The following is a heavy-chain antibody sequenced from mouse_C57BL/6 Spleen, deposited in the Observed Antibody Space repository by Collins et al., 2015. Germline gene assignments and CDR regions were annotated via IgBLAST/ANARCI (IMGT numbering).Heavy chain of an antibody. CDR2: INTYSGVP. Sequence: QIQLVQSGPELKKPGETVKISCKASGYTFTTYGMGWVKQAPGKGLKWMGWINTYSGVPTYADDFKGRFAFSLETSASTAYLQINNLKNEDTATYFCARDGTDAMDYWGQGTSVTVSS. D-gene: IGHD4-1*01. J-gene: IGHJ4*01. CDR1: GYTFTTYG. V-gene: IGHV9-3*01. CDR3: ARDGTDAMDY.